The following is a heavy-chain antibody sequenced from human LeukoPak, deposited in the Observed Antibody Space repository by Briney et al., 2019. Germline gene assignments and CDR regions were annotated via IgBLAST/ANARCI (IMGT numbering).Heavy chain of an antibody. Sequence: GGSLRLSCAASGFTFSSYVMNWVRQAPGKGLEWVSGISGSGGSTYYADSVKGRFTISRDNSKNTLNLQMNSLRAEDTAVYYCAKALNLQRGYYTPFDYWGQGTLVTVSS. D-gene: IGHD3-3*01. V-gene: IGHV3-23*01. CDR3: AKALNLQRGYYTPFDY. J-gene: IGHJ4*02. CDR1: GFTFSSYV. CDR2: ISGSGGST.